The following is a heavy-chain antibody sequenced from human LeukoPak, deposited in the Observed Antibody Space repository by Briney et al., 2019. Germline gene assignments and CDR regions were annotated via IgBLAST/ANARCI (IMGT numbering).Heavy chain of an antibody. J-gene: IGHJ4*02. V-gene: IGHV3-33*01. Sequence: GGSLRLSCAASGFTFSSYGMHWVRQAPGKGLEWVAVIWYDGSNKYYADSVKGRFTISRDNSKNTLYLQMNSLRAEDTAVYYCARSIAVAGTDYWGRGTLVTVSS. CDR2: IWYDGSNK. CDR1: GFTFSSYG. CDR3: ARSIAVAGTDY. D-gene: IGHD6-19*01.